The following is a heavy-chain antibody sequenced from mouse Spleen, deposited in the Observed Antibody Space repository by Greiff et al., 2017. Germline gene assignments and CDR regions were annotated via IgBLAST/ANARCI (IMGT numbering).Heavy chain of an antibody. CDR3: ARSMTTVVAREDWYFDV. Sequence: DVHLVESGPDLVKPGASVKISCKASGYSFTGYYMHWVKQSHGKSLEWIGRVNPNNGGTSYNQKFKGKAILTVDKSSSTAYMELRSLTSEDSAVYYCARSMTTVVAREDWYFDVWGAGTTVTVSS. D-gene: IGHD1-1*01. CDR2: VNPNNGGT. J-gene: IGHJ1*01. V-gene: IGHV1-26*01. CDR1: GYSFTGYY.